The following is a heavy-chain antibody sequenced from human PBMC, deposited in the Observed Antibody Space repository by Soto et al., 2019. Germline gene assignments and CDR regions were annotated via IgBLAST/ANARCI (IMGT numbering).Heavy chain of an antibody. Sequence: QVQLQESGPGLVKPSQTLSLTCTVSGGSISSGDYYWSWIRQHPGKGLEWIGYIYYSGNTYYNPSLKSRVTIPVDTSKNQFSLKLSSVTAADTAVYYCARGDHSSSWYYYMDVWGKGTTVTVSS. CDR3: ARGDHSSSWYYYMDV. CDR1: GGSISSGDYY. V-gene: IGHV4-31*03. J-gene: IGHJ6*03. CDR2: IYYSGNT. D-gene: IGHD6-13*01.